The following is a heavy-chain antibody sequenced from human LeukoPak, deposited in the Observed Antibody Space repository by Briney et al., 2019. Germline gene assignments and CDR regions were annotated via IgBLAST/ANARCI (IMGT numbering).Heavy chain of an antibody. Sequence: PGGSLTLSCAASGFTFSSYDKHWVRPAKGKGMEWVSAIGTACDTYYPGSVKGRFTISRESAKNSLYLQMNSLRAGDTAVYYCARDLGGASDIWGQGTMVTVSS. CDR1: GFTFSSYD. CDR2: IGTACDT. D-gene: IGHD3-16*01. J-gene: IGHJ3*02. CDR3: ARDLGGASDI. V-gene: IGHV3-13*01.